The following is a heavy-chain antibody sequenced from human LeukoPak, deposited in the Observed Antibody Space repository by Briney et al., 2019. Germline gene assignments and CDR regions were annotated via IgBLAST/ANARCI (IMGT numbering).Heavy chain of an antibody. CDR1: GITFGTYG. Sequence: GGSLRLSCEASGITFGTYGMTWVRQAPGKGLEWVSGITGSSTWTYYADSVKGRFTISRDNSKNTLQLQMHSLRAEDTAIYYCARELVSLGTGYFDLWGRGTLVTVSS. J-gene: IGHJ2*01. D-gene: IGHD7-27*01. CDR3: ARELVSLGTGYFDL. V-gene: IGHV3-23*01. CDR2: ITGSSTWT.